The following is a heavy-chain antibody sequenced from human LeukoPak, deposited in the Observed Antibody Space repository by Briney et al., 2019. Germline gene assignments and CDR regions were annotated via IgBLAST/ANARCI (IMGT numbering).Heavy chain of an antibody. J-gene: IGHJ4*02. V-gene: IGHV1-8*01. CDR1: GYTFTSYD. Sequence: GASVKVSCKASGYTFTSYDINWVRQATGQGLEWMGWMNPNSGNTGYAQKFQGRVTMTRNTSISTAYMELSSLRSEDTAVYYCARGPRNYYGSGSYYMPYYFDYWGQGTLVTVSS. CDR3: ARGPRNYYGSGSYYMPYYFDY. D-gene: IGHD3-10*01. CDR2: MNPNSGNT.